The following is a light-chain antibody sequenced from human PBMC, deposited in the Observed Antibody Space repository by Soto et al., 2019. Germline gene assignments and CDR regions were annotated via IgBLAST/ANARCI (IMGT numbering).Light chain of an antibody. Sequence: DIQMNQSPSAMSAAVGDRVTITCRASKGIGYNLGWFQQNPGKAPKRLIYSASSLYSGVPSRFSATGSGTDFTFTISSLHPEDFATYYCQLHTTYPRPFGQGTKVEVK. J-gene: IGKJ1*01. CDR3: QLHTTYPRP. CDR1: KGIGYN. V-gene: IGKV1-17*03. CDR2: SAS.